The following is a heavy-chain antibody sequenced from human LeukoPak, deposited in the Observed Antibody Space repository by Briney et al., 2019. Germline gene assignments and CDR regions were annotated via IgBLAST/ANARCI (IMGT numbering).Heavy chain of an antibody. V-gene: IGHV3-23*01. Sequence: VGSLRLSCAASGFTFSSYAMSWVRQAPGKGLEWVSAISGSGGSTYYAESVKGRFTISRDNSKNTLYLQINSLRAADEAVYYCAKASYCSGGSCYSHFDYWGQGNLVTVSS. CDR3: AKASYCSGGSCYSHFDY. D-gene: IGHD2-15*01. CDR2: ISGSGGST. J-gene: IGHJ4*02. CDR1: GFTFSSYA.